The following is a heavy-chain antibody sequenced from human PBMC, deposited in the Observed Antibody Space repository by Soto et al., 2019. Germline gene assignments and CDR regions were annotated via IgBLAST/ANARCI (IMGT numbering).Heavy chain of an antibody. D-gene: IGHD2-21*02. CDR3: AKHDGGNSRAAYFQH. CDR2: ITGSGIST. CDR1: GFSFSNYA. J-gene: IGHJ1*01. V-gene: IGHV3-23*01. Sequence: EVQLLESGGVLVQPGGSLRLSCATSGFSFSNYAMSWVRQAPGKGLEWVSAITGSGISTYYADSVKGRFTISRDNSKNTLYLQMNSLRAEDTAVYYYAKHDGGNSRAAYFQHWGQGTLVTVSS.